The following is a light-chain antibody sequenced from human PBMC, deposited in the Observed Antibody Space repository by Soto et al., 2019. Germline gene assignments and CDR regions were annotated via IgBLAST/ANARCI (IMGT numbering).Light chain of an antibody. J-gene: IGKJ1*01. CDR1: QSVSSTY. V-gene: IGKV3-20*01. CDR3: QQYAYSPRT. Sequence: EIALTQSPGTLPLSQGERATLSCRASQSVSSTYFAWYQQKPGQAPRLLIYGASSRATGIPDRFSGSGSGTNFTRTITRLEPEDFTVYYCQQYAYSPRTFGQGTNVEMK. CDR2: GAS.